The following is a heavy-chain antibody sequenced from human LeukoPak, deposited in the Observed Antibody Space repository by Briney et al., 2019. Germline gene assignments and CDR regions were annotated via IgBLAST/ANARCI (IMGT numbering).Heavy chain of an antibody. Sequence: GGPLRLSCAASGFTFSSYAMSWVRQAPGKGLEWVSAISGSGGSTYYADSVKGRFTISRDNSKNTLYLQMNSLRAEDTAVYYCAKEGCSGGSCYNGMDVWGQGTTVTVSS. CDR1: GFTFSSYA. J-gene: IGHJ6*02. CDR2: ISGSGGST. V-gene: IGHV3-23*01. CDR3: AKEGCSGGSCYNGMDV. D-gene: IGHD2-15*01.